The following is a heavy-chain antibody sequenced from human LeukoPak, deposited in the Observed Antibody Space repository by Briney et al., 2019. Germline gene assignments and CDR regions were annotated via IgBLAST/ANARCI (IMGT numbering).Heavy chain of an antibody. CDR1: GFTFGTSW. CDR3: ARDRGGYGPTTTDY. D-gene: IGHD5-18*01. J-gene: IGHJ4*02. CDR2: IDIDGSST. V-gene: IGHV3-74*01. Sequence: GGSLRLSCAASGFTFGTSWMHWVRQVPGKGPVWVSRIDIDGSSTIYADSVMGRFTISRDNAKNTLYLQMNSLRAEDTAVYYCARDRGGYGPTTTDYWGQGTLVTVSS.